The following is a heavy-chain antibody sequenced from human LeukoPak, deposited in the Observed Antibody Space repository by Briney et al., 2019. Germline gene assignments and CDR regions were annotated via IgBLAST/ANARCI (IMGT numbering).Heavy chain of an antibody. J-gene: IGHJ4*02. CDR3: ARHDSSGYPDY. Sequence: SETLSLTCNASGGSISSYYSSWIRQPPGKGLEWIGYIYYSGSTNYNPSLKSRVTISVDTSKIQFSLKLSSVTAADTAVYYCARHDSSGYPDYWGQGTLVTVSS. D-gene: IGHD3-22*01. CDR2: IYYSGST. CDR1: GGSISSYY. V-gene: IGHV4-59*08.